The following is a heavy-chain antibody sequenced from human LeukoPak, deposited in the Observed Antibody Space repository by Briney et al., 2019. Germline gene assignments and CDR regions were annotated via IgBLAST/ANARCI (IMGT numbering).Heavy chain of an antibody. CDR1: GYTFTSYD. V-gene: IGHV1-8*01. D-gene: IGHD2-21*01. CDR2: MNPNSGNT. Sequence: ASVKVSCKASGYTFTSYDINWVRQATGQGLEWMGWMNPNSGNTGYAQKFQGRVTMTRNTSISTAYMELSSLRSEDTAVYYCAKRGFRAPSGDDVLESLHLWGQGTLVTVSS. CDR3: AKRGFRAPSGDDVLESLHL. J-gene: IGHJ1*01.